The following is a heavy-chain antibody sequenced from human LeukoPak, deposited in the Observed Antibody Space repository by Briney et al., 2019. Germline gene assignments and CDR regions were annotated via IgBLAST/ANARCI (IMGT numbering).Heavy chain of an antibody. Sequence: PSETLSLTCSVSGGSIGSYHWSWIRQPPGKGLEWIGHVHYTWNTKYNPSLTGRVSISLDRSKNQFSLSLSSPTAADTAVYYCARVASKGGMDVWGQGTTVIVSS. CDR2: VHYTWNT. V-gene: IGHV4-59*01. J-gene: IGHJ6*02. CDR1: GGSIGSYH. CDR3: ARVASKGGMDV.